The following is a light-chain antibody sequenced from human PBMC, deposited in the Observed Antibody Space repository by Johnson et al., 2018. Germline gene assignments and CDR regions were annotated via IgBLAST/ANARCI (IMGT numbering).Light chain of an antibody. CDR3: GTWDSSLSAGNV. CDR2: ENN. CDR1: SSNIGNNY. V-gene: IGLV1-51*02. J-gene: IGLJ1*01. Sequence: QSVLTQPPSVSAAPGQKVTISCSGSSSNIGNNYVFWYQQLPGTAPKLLIYENNKRPSGIPDRFSGSKSGTSATLGITVLQTGDEADYYCGTWDSSLSAGNVFGTGTKVTVL.